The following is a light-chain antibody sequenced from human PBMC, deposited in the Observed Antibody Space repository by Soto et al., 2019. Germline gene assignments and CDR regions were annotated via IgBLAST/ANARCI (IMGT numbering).Light chain of an antibody. CDR3: SSYTSSSSWA. CDR2: DVS. CDR1: SSDVGGYNS. Sequence: QSALTQPASVSGSPGQLITISCTGTSSDVGGYNSVSWYQQHPGKAPKVMIYDVSNRPSGVSNRFSGSKSGNTASLTISGLQAEDEADYYCSSYTSSSSWAFGGGTKVTVL. J-gene: IGLJ2*01. V-gene: IGLV2-14*01.